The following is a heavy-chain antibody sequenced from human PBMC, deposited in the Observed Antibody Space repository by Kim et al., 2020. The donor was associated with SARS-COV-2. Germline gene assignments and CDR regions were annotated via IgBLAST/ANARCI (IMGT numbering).Heavy chain of an antibody. J-gene: IGHJ4*02. V-gene: IGHV4-59*01. CDR3: AIDVISSVAGTWVFDY. CDR2: IYYSGIT. CDR1: GASISGYY. D-gene: IGHD6-19*01. Sequence: SETLSLTCTVSGASISGYYWSWVRQPPGKGLQWIGYIYYSGITNYSASLKRRVTISIDTSKNQLSLSLSSVTAADTAVYYCAIDVISSVAGTWVFDYWGQGTLVTVSS.